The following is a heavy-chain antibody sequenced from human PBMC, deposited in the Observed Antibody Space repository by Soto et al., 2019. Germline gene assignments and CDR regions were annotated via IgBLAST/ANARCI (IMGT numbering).Heavy chain of an antibody. J-gene: IGHJ4*02. V-gene: IGHV4-59*08. CDR1: GGSISSYY. CDR2: IYYRGST. CDR3: ARHNYGSGSTYFDY. Sequence: SETLSLTCTVSGGSISSYYWSWIRQPPGKGLEWIGYIYYRGSTNYNPSLKSRVTISVDTSKNQFSLKLSSVTAADTAVYYCARHNYGSGSTYFDYWGQGTLVTVSS. D-gene: IGHD3-10*01.